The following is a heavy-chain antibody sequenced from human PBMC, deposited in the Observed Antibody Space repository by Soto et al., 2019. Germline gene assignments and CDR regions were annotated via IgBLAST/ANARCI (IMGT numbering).Heavy chain of an antibody. J-gene: IGHJ5*02. CDR1: GGSFSGYY. D-gene: IGHD2-2*01. CDR2: INHSGST. Sequence: SETLSLTCAVYGGSFSGYYWSWIRQPPGKGLEWIGEINHSGSTNYNPSLKSRVTISVDTSKNQFSLKLSSVTAADTAVYYCARVDCSSTSCYGGNWFDTWGQGTLVTVSS. V-gene: IGHV4-34*01. CDR3: ARVDCSSTSCYGGNWFDT.